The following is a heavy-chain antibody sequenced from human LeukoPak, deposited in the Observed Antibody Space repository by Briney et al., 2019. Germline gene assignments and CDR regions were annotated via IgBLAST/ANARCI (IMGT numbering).Heavy chain of an antibody. V-gene: IGHV4-59*01. Sequence: SETLSLTCTVSGGSISSYYWSWIRQPPGKGLEWIGYIYYSGSTNYNPSLKSRVTISVDTSKNQFSLKLSSVTAADTAVYYCASLSRGAFDIWGQGTMVTVSS. CDR3: ASLSRGAFDI. D-gene: IGHD3-10*01. J-gene: IGHJ3*02. CDR1: GGSISSYY. CDR2: IYYSGST.